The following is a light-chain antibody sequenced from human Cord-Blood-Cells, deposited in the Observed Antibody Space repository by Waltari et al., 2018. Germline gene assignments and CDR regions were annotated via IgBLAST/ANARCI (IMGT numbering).Light chain of an antibody. CDR1: VLAKKY. CDR2: KDR. J-gene: IGLJ2*01. V-gene: IGLV3-27*01. Sequence: SYELTQPSSVSVSPGQTARITCSGDVLAKKYARWVQQKPDKAPVLVIYKDRERPSGSPGRFAGSSSGTTVTLTISGAQVEDEADYYCYSAADNNGVFGGGTKLTVL. CDR3: YSAADNNGV.